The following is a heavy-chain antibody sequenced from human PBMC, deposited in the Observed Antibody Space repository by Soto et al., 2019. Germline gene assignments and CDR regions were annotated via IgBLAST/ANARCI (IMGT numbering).Heavy chain of an antibody. D-gene: IGHD3-10*01. CDR1: GFTFSSHS. CDR2: ISYDGSIK. V-gene: IGHV3-30-3*01. CDR3: AREWSTSGDLDY. Sequence: QVQLVESGGGVVQPGRSLRLSCAASGFTFSSHSIQWVRQAPGKGLEWVAVISYDGSIKYYADSVKGRFTISRDNSKNTAYLRMNSLRAEDTAVFYCAREWSTSGDLDYWGQGTLFIVSS. J-gene: IGHJ4*02.